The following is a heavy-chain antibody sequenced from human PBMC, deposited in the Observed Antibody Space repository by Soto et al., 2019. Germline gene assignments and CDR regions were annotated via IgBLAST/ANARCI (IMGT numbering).Heavy chain of an antibody. CDR1: GYTFTGHY. J-gene: IGHJ5*02. CDR2: INPNSGGT. V-gene: IGHV1-2*02. Sequence: PVKVSCKASGYTFTGHYMHWVRQAPGQGLEWVGWINPNSGGTNYAQKFQGRVTMTRDTSISTAYMELSRLRSDDTAVYSCAGRKLYYDGSGYRSGWFDPWGQGTLVTVSS. D-gene: IGHD3-22*01. CDR3: AGRKLYYDGSGYRSGWFDP.